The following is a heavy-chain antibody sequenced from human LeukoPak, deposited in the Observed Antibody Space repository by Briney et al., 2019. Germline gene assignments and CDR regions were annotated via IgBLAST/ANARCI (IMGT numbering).Heavy chain of an antibody. V-gene: IGHV3-53*01. J-gene: IGHJ4*02. CDR2: IYSGGST. CDR3: AREYVPCDSSAYSPFQFDY. CDR1: GFTVSSNY. Sequence: GGSLRLSCAASGFTVSSNYMSWVRQAPGKGLEWVSVIYSGGSTYYADSVKGRFTISRDNSKNTLYLQMNSLRAEDTAVYYCAREYVPCDSSAYSPFQFDYWGQGTLVTVS. D-gene: IGHD3-22*01.